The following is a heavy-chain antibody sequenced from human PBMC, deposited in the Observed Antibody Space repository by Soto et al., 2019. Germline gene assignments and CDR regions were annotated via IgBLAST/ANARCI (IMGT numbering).Heavy chain of an antibody. Sequence: QVQLVQSGAEVKKPGSSVKVSCKASGGTFSSYAISWVRQAPGQGLEWMVGIIPIFGTANYAQKFQGRVTITADESTSTAYMELSSLRSEDTAVYYCAREDYYGSGSYYWFDPWGQGTLVTVSS. CDR3: AREDYYGSGSYYWFDP. D-gene: IGHD3-10*01. V-gene: IGHV1-69*01. J-gene: IGHJ5*02. CDR1: GGTFSSYA. CDR2: IIPIFGTA.